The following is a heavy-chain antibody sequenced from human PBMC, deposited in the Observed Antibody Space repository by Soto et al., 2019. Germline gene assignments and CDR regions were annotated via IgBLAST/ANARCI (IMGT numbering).Heavy chain of an antibody. J-gene: IGHJ4*02. Sequence: ASVKVSCKASGYSFTGYFMHWVRQAPGQGLECMGWINPNSGDTNYVQKFQGRVTMTRDMSINTVYMDLRGLTSDDTAVYYCARVRTYYDRSGSLEYWGQVTLVKVSS. D-gene: IGHD3-22*01. CDR2: INPNSGDT. CDR3: ARVRTYYDRSGSLEY. CDR1: GYSFTGYF. V-gene: IGHV1-2*02.